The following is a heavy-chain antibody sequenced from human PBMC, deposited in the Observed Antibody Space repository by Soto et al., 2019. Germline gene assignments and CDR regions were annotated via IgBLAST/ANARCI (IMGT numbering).Heavy chain of an antibody. V-gene: IGHV3-23*01. CDR1: GFTFSNYA. CDR2: ISGSGDST. D-gene: IGHD1-26*01. J-gene: IGHJ4*02. CDR3: ARRGSGSDYDY. Sequence: EVQLLESGGGLVQPGGSLRLSCAATGFTFSNYAMNWVRQAPGKGLEWVSVISGSGDSTYYAASVKGRFTISRDNSKNPLYLQMNSLRAEDTAIYYCARRGSGSDYDYWGQGTLVTVSS.